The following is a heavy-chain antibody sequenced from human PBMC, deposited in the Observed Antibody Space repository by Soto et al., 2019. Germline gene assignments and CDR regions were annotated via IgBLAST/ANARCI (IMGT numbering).Heavy chain of an antibody. V-gene: IGHV1-69*02. D-gene: IGHD3-10*01. J-gene: IGHJ4*02. CDR3: ATSYGSGSRAFDY. CDR2: FNPILSMS. Sequence: ASVKVSCKASGDTFSFYSINWVRQPPGLGLEWMGRFNPILSMSNSAQKFQGRVTLTADKSTSTAYMVLSSLRSEDTAMYYCATSYGSGSRAFDYWGQGALVTVSS. CDR1: GDTFSFYS.